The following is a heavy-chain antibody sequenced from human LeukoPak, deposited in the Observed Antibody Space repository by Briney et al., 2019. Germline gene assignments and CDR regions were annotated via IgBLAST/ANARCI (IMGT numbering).Heavy chain of an antibody. CDR3: ARSSMIGYYDSSGHR. J-gene: IGHJ5*02. V-gene: IGHV4-30-2*01. D-gene: IGHD3-22*01. CDR2: IYHSGST. Sequence: SETLSLTCTVSGGSISSGGYYWSWIRQPPGKGLEWIGYIYHSGSTYYNPSLKSRVTISVDRSKNQFSLKLSSVTAADTAVYYCARSSMIGYYDSSGHRWGQGPLVTVSS. CDR1: GGSISSGGYY.